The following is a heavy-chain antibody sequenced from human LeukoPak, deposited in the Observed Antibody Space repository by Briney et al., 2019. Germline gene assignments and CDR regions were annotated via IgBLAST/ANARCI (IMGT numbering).Heavy chain of an antibody. J-gene: IGHJ4*02. Sequence: PGGSLRLSCAASGFTFSSYEMNWVRQAPGKGLEWFAYISGSGSTIYYADSVKGRFTISRDNAKNSLYLQMNSLRAEDTAVYYCARDSSFLFDYWGQGTLVTVSS. CDR3: ARDSSFLFDY. D-gene: IGHD2/OR15-2a*01. CDR1: GFTFSSYE. V-gene: IGHV3-48*03. CDR2: ISGSGSTI.